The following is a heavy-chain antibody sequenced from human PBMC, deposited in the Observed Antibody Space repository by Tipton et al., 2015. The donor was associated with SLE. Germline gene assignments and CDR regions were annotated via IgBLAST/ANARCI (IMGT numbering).Heavy chain of an antibody. Sequence: TLSLTCSFSGGSISSYYWSWIRQPPGKGLEWVGYVSDSGSTRYNPSLKSRVSISLDTSNNQFSLKLSSVTAADTAVYYCVRDHDYCFWSGFPAYSGLGVWGQGYTVTVS. CDR1: GGSISSYY. D-gene: IGHD3-3*01. CDR3: VRDHDYCFWSGFPAYSGLGV. V-gene: IGHV4-59*01. CDR2: VSDSGST. J-gene: IGHJ6*02.